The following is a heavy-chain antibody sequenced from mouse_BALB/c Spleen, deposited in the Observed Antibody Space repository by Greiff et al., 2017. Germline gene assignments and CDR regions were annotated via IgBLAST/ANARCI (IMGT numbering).Heavy chain of an antibody. D-gene: IGHD2-2*01. CDR3: ARNPIYYGYDGDY. Sequence: VQLVESGPGLVQPSQSLSITCTVSGFSLTSYGVHWVRQSPGKGLEWLGVIWSGGSTDYNAAFISRLSISKDNSKSQVFFKMNSLQANDTAIYYCARNPIYYGYDGDYWGQGTSVTVSS. CDR1: GFSLTSYG. V-gene: IGHV2-2*02. J-gene: IGHJ4*01. CDR2: IWSGGST.